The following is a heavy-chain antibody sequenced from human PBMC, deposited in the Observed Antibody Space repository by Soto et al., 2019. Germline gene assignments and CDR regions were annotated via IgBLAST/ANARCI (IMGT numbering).Heavy chain of an antibody. CDR3: ARAPCSTSCYCYGGAWFDP. CDR1: GGTFSSYA. V-gene: IGHV1-69*01. D-gene: IGHD2-2*01. Sequence: QVQLVQSGAEVKKPGSSVKVSCKASGGTFSSYAISWVRQAPGQGLEWMGGIIPIFGTANYAQKFQGRVTITADESTSTAYMELSSLRSEDTAVYYCARAPCSTSCYCYGGAWFDPWGQGTLVTVSS. J-gene: IGHJ5*02. CDR2: IIPIFGTA.